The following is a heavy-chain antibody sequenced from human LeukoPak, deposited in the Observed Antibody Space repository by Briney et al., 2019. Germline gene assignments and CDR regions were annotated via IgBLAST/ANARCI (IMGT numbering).Heavy chain of an antibody. J-gene: IGHJ5*02. CDR1: GGSISSGSYY. CDR3: ARDFVGATKGGIYNWFDP. D-gene: IGHD1-26*01. Sequence: SETLSLTCTVSGGSISSGSYYWSWIRQPAGKGLEWIGRIYTSGSTNYNPSPKSRVTISVDTSKNQFSLKLSSVTAADTAVYYCARDFVGATKGGIYNWFDPWGQGALVTVSS. CDR2: IYTSGST. V-gene: IGHV4-61*02.